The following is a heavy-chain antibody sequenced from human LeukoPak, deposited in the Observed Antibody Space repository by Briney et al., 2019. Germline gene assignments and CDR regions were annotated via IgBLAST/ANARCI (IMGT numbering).Heavy chain of an antibody. CDR3: ARDSTHYYDSSGFGAFDI. CDR1: GFTFSSYA. CDR2: ISGSGGST. Sequence: GGSLRLSCAASGFTFSSYAMSWVRQAPGKGLEWVSAISGSGGSTYYADSVKGRFTISRDNSKNTLYLQMNSLRAEDTAVYYCARDSTHYYDSSGFGAFDICGQGTMVTVSS. J-gene: IGHJ3*02. V-gene: IGHV3-23*01. D-gene: IGHD3-22*01.